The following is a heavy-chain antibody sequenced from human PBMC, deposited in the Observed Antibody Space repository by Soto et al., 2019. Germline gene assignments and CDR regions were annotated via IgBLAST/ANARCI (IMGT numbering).Heavy chain of an antibody. J-gene: IGHJ5*02. CDR3: ASNLWFGELGGWFDP. CDR1: GGSISSNY. V-gene: IGHV4-59*01. CDR2: IYYSGRT. D-gene: IGHD3-10*01. Sequence: SETLSLTCTVFGGSISSNYWSWIRQPPGKGLEWIGYIYYSGRTNYNPSLKSRVTISVDTSKNQVSLNLSSVTAADTAVYYCASNLWFGELGGWFDPWGQGTPVTVSS.